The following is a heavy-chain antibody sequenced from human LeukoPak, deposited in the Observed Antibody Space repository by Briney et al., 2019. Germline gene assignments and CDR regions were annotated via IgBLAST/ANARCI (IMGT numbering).Heavy chain of an antibody. CDR3: ARHQSYYDILTGYPSWGYYFDY. D-gene: IGHD3-9*01. J-gene: IGHJ4*02. CDR1: GGSISSSSYY. V-gene: IGHV4-39*01. Sequence: SETLPLTCTVSGGSISSSSYYWGWIRQPPGKGLEWIGSIYYSGSTYYNPSLKSRVTISVDTSKNQFSLKLSSVTAADTAVYYCARHQSYYDILTGYPSWGYYFDYWGQGTLVTVSS. CDR2: IYYSGST.